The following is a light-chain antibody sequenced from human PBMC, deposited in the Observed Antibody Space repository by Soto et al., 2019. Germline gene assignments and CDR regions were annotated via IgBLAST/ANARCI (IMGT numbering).Light chain of an antibody. CDR3: QQSYSTLRGT. J-gene: IGKJ3*01. V-gene: IGKV1-8*01. CDR1: QGISSY. CDR2: AAS. Sequence: AIRITQSPSSLSASTGDRVTITCRASQGISSYLAWYQQKPGKAPKLLIYAASTLQSGVPSRFSGSGSGTDFTLTISSLQPEDFATYYCQQSYSTLRGTFGPGTKVDIK.